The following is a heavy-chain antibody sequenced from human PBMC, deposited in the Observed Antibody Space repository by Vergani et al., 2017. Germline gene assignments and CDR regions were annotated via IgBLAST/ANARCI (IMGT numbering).Heavy chain of an antibody. CDR3: ARDGYNSPYYYYYGMDV. Sequence: QVQLVQSGAEVKKPGASVKVSCKASGYTFTGYYMHWVRQAPGQGLEWMGWINPNSGGTNYAQKFQGRVTMTRDTSISTAYMELSRLRSDDTAVYYCARDGYNSPYYYYYGMDVWGQGTTVTVSS. J-gene: IGHJ6*02. CDR2: INPNSGGT. D-gene: IGHD5-24*01. CDR1: GYTFTGYY. V-gene: IGHV1-2*02.